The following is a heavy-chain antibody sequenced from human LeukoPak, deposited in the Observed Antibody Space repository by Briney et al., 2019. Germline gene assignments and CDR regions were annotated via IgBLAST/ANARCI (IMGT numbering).Heavy chain of an antibody. D-gene: IGHD4/OR15-4a*01. V-gene: IGHV3-53*01. CDR2: IYSDNT. J-gene: IGHJ4*02. Sequence: GGSLRLSCTVSGFTVSSNSMSWVRQAPGKGLEWVSFIYSDNTHYSDSVKGRFTISRDNSKNTLYLQMNSLRAEDTAMYYCARRAGAYSHPYDYWGQGTLVTVSS. CDR1: GFTVSSNS. CDR3: ARRAGAYSHPYDY.